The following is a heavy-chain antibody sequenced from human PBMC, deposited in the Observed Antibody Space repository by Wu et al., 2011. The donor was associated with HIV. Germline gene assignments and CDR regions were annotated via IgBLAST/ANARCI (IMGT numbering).Heavy chain of an antibody. V-gene: IGHV1-18*01. CDR2: IRTYNGET. D-gene: IGHD3-22*01. CDR1: GYTFTSYG. J-gene: IGHJ5*02. CDR3: ARGIPDYYDSSSVCWFDP. Sequence: QVQLVQSGAEVKKPGASVKVSCKASGYTFTSYGISWVRQAPGQGLEWIGWIRTYNGETNYAQKFQGRVTVTTDTSTSTVYMEVRSLRSDDTAVYYCARGIPDYYDSSSVCWFDPWGQGTLVTVSS.